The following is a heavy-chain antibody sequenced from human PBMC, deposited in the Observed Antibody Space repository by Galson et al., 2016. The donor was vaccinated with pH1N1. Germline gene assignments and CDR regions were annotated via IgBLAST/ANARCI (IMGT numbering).Heavy chain of an antibody. D-gene: IGHD1-14*01. CDR2: IMPIFGTT. V-gene: IGHV1-69*13. CDR3: VRSTGYNKVNGPFDV. J-gene: IGHJ4*02. Sequence: SVKVSCKASGGPLSSYATGWVRQAPGQGPEWMGGIMPIFGTTKYEQKFQGRVTITADEMSGSAYMELSGLTSMDTAVYYCVRSTGYNKVNGPFDVWGQGTRVTVSS. CDR1: GGPLSSYA.